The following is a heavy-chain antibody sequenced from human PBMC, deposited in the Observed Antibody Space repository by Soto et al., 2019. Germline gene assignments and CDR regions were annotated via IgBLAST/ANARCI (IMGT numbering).Heavy chain of an antibody. V-gene: IGHV4-39*01. CDR2: FYDGNT. D-gene: IGHD3-10*01. CDR3: ATTRGLAVGGSFDY. Sequence: SETLSLTCIVSGGSITRRSSYWAWIRQPPGKGLEWVGTFYDGNTYHNPSLRSRITIAVDTSKNQFSLKLNSVAAADTAFYYCATTRGLAVGGSFDYWGQGMLVTVSS. CDR1: GGSITRRSSY. J-gene: IGHJ4*02.